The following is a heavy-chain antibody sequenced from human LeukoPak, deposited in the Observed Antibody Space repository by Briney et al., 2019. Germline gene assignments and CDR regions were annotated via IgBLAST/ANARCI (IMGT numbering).Heavy chain of an antibody. J-gene: IGHJ4*02. V-gene: IGHV3-48*04. CDR1: GFTFSSYS. D-gene: IGHD2-2*01. CDR3: ARVLYCSSTSCTSPDY. CDR2: ISSGSSTI. Sequence: GGSLRLSCAASGFTFSSYSMNWVRQAPGKGLEWVSYISSGSSTIYYADSVKGRFTTSRDNAKNSLYLQMNSLRAEDTAIYYCARVLYCSSTSCTSPDYWGQGTLVTVSS.